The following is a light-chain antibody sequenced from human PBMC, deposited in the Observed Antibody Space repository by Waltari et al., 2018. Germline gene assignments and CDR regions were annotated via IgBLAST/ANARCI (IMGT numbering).Light chain of an antibody. CDR1: QGISNW. Sequence: DIQMTQSPSSVSASVGDRVTITCRASQGISNWLAWYQQKPGKAPKLLIYDASSLESGVPSRFSGSGSGTEFTLTISSLQPDDSATYYCQQYNSYSGTFGQGTKVEIK. V-gene: IGKV1-5*01. CDR3: QQYNSYSGT. J-gene: IGKJ1*01. CDR2: DAS.